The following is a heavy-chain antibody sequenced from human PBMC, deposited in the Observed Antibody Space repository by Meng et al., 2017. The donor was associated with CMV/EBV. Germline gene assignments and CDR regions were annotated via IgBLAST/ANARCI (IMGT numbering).Heavy chain of an antibody. J-gene: IGHJ4*02. V-gene: IGHV4-39*07. Sequence: SETLSLTCTVSGGSICSSSYYWGWIRQPPGKGLEWIGSIYYSGSTYYNPSLKSRVTISVDTSKNQFSLKLSSVTAADTAVYYCARWRLPIVVVPAYYFDYWGQGTLVTVSS. CDR2: IYYSGST. D-gene: IGHD2-2*01. CDR3: ARWRLPIVVVPAYYFDY. CDR1: GGSICSSSYY.